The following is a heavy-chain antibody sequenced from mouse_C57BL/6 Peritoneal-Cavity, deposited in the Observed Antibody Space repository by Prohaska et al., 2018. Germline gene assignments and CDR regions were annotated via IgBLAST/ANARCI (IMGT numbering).Heavy chain of an antibody. J-gene: IGHJ3*01. V-gene: IGHV1-19*01. CDR3: ARGWAWFAY. D-gene: IGHD3-3*01. Sequence: HGKSLEWIGVINPYNGGTSYNQKFKGKASLTVDKSSSTAYMELNSLTSEDSAVYYCARGWAWFAYWGQGTLVTVSA. CDR2: INPYNGGT.